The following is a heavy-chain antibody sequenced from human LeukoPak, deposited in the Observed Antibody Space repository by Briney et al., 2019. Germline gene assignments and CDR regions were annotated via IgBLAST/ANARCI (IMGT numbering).Heavy chain of an antibody. CDR1: GGSISSYY. Sequence: SETLSLTCTVSGGSISSYYWSWIRQPPGKGLEWIGYIYYSGSTNYNPSLKSRVTISVDTSKNQFSLKLSSVTAADTAVYYCAREGGGYSRNNWFDPWGQGTLDTVSS. V-gene: IGHV4-59*01. CDR2: IYYSGST. J-gene: IGHJ5*02. D-gene: IGHD2-2*03. CDR3: AREGGGYSRNNWFDP.